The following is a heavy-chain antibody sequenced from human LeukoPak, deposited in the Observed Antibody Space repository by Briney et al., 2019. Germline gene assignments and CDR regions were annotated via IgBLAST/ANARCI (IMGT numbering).Heavy chain of an antibody. D-gene: IGHD1-26*01. Sequence: ASVKVSCKASGYTFTSYYMHWVRQAPGQGLEWMGRINPNSGATNYAQNFLGRVTMARDTSISTAYMELNSLTSDDTAVYYCARVLFRGSSRFDYWGQGTLVIVSS. CDR1: GYTFTSYY. V-gene: IGHV1-2*06. J-gene: IGHJ4*02. CDR3: ARVLFRGSSRFDY. CDR2: INPNSGAT.